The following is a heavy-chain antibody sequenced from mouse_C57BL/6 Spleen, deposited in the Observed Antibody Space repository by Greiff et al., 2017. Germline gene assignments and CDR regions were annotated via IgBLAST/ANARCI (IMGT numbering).Heavy chain of an antibody. CDR3: ARAITTVVAYYFDY. V-gene: IGHV1-59*01. Sequence: VQLQQPGAELVRPGTSVKLSCKASGYTFTSYWMHWVKQRPGQGLEWIGYIDPSDSYTNYNQKFKGKATLTVDTSSSTAYMQLSSLTSEDSAVYYCARAITTVVAYYFDYWGKGTTLTVSS. J-gene: IGHJ2*01. D-gene: IGHD1-1*01. CDR1: GYTFTSYW. CDR2: IDPSDSYT.